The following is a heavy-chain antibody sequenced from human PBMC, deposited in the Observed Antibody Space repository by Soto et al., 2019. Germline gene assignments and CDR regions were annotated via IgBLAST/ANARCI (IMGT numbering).Heavy chain of an antibody. CDR3: ARDQFLDAFDI. V-gene: IGHV3-30-3*01. CDR2: ISNDGSNK. CDR1: GFIFSSYS. Sequence: QVQLVESGGGVVQPARSLRLSCAASGFIFSSYSMHWVRQAPGKGLEWVAMISNDGSNKDYVDSVKGRFTISRDNSNNTLSLQMNSLRAEDTAVYYCARDQFLDAFDIWGQGTMVTVSS. J-gene: IGHJ3*02. D-gene: IGHD2-21*01.